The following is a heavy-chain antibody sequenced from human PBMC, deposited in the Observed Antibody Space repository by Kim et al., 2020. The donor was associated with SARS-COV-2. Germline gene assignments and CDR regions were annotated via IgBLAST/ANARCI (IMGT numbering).Heavy chain of an antibody. CDR3: ARGLVWIRPFDY. Sequence: SETLSLTCAVYGGSFSGYYWSWIRQPPGKGLEWIGEINHSGSTNYNPSLKSRVTISVDTSKNQFSLKLSSVTAADTAVYYCARGLVWIRPFDYWGQGTL. V-gene: IGHV4-34*01. J-gene: IGHJ4*02. CDR2: INHSGST. D-gene: IGHD5-18*01. CDR1: GGSFSGYY.